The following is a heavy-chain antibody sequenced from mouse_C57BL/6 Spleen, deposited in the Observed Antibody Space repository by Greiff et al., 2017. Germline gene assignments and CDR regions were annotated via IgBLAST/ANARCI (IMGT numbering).Heavy chain of an antibody. J-gene: IGHJ4*01. V-gene: IGHV14-2*01. CDR1: GFNIKDYY. D-gene: IGHD1-1*01. Sequence: VHVKQSGAELVKPGASVKLSCTASGFNIKDYYMHWVKQRTEQGLEWIGRIDPEDGETKYAPKFQGKATITADTSSNTAYLQLSSLTSEDTAVYYCARWDTTVVEAMDYWGQGTSVTVSS. CDR3: ARWDTTVVEAMDY. CDR2: IDPEDGET.